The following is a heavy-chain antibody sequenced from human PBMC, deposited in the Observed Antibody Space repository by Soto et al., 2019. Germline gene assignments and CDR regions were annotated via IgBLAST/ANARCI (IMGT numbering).Heavy chain of an antibody. J-gene: IGHJ4*02. CDR3: ARGGSRGSSSTLSTYAKHTLFDY. CDR1: GGSFSGYY. Sequence: SETLSLTCAVYGGSFSGYYWSWIRQPPGKGLEWIGEINHSGSTNYNPSLKSRVTISVDTSKNQFSLKLSSVTAADTAVYYCARGGSRGSSSTLSTYAKHTLFDYWGQGTLVTVSS. CDR2: INHSGST. D-gene: IGHD6-6*01. V-gene: IGHV4-34*01.